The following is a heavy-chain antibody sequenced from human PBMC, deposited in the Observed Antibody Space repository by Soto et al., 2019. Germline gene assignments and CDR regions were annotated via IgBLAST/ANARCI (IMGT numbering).Heavy chain of an antibody. Sequence: SVKVSCKASGGTFSSYAISWVRQAPGQGLEWMGGIIPIFGTANYAQKFQGRVTITADESTSTAYMEVSSLRSEDPAVYYFARYNMITYGGVTGPRPFDYWGQGTLVTVAS. D-gene: IGHD3-16*01. CDR2: IIPIFGTA. CDR1: GGTFSSYA. V-gene: IGHV1-69*13. CDR3: ARYNMITYGGVTGPRPFDY. J-gene: IGHJ4*02.